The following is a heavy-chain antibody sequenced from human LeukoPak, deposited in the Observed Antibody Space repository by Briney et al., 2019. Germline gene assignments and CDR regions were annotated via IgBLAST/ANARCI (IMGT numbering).Heavy chain of an antibody. D-gene: IGHD3-9*01. V-gene: IGHV4-34*01. J-gene: IGHJ4*02. Sequence: SETLSLTCAVYGGSFSGYYWSWIRQPPGKGLEWIGEINHSGSTNYNPSLKSRVTISVDTSKNQFSLKVSSVTAADTAVYYCARDPTGYRYWGQGTLVTVS. CDR3: ARDPTGYRY. CDR2: INHSGST. CDR1: GGSFSGYY.